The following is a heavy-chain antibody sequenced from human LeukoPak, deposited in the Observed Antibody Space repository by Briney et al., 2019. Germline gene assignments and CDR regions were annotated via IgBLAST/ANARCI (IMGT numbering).Heavy chain of an antibody. D-gene: IGHD6-13*01. CDR2: IYSGGST. Sequence: GGSLRLSCAVSGFTVRNNYMSWVRQAPGKGLQWVSVIYSGGSTYYADSVEGRFTISRDNSRDTLYLQMSSLRAEDTAVYYCARDRTVGSSRPAFDIWGQGTLVTVSS. J-gene: IGHJ3*02. CDR1: GFTVRNNY. V-gene: IGHV3-66*01. CDR3: ARDRTVGSSRPAFDI.